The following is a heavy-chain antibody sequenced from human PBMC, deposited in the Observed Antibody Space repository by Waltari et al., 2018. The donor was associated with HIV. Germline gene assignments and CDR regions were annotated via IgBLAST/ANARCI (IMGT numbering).Heavy chain of an antibody. CDR2: ISSSSFNI. CDR1: GFNFGDYA. J-gene: IGHJ6*02. Sequence: EVHLVESGGALVQRGGSLRLSCAASGFNFGDYAMTWVRQPPGKGLEWISYISSSSFNIKYAAPVKGRFTISRDNTKNSLELQMDNLRDEDTAVYYCARDTLNLYFGLDAWGQGTTVTVSS. CDR3: ARDTLNLYFGLDA. D-gene: IGHD3-9*01. V-gene: IGHV3-48*02.